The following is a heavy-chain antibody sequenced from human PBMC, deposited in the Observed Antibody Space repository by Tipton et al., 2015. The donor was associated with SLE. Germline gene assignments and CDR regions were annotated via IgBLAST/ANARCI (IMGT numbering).Heavy chain of an antibody. J-gene: IGHJ4*02. D-gene: IGHD3-22*01. CDR2: IYYSGST. V-gene: IGHV4-31*03. CDR1: GGSISSGGYY. CDR3: ARDSSGYSIFFDY. Sequence: TLSLTCTVSGGSISSGGYYWSWLRQHPGKGLEWIGYIYYSGSTYYNPSLKSRVTISVDTSKNQFSLKLSSVTAADTAVYYCARDSSGYSIFFDYWGQGTLVTVSS.